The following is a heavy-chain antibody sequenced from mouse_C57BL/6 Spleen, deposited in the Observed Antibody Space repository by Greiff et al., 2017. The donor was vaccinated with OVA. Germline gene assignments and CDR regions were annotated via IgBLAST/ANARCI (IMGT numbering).Heavy chain of an antibody. CDR1: GYTFTSYW. J-gene: IGHJ1*03. V-gene: IGHV1-55*01. CDR3: ANYGSSDWYFDV. CDR2: IYPGSGST. Sequence: QVQLQQSGAELVKPGASVKMSCKASGYTFTSYWITWVKQRPGQGLEWIGDIYPGSGSTNYNEKFKSKATLTVDTSSSTAYMQLSSLTSEDSAVYYCANYGSSDWYFDVWGTGTTVTVSS. D-gene: IGHD1-1*01.